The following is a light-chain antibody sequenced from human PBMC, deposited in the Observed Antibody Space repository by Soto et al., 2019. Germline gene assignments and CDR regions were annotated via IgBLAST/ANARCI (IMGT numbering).Light chain of an antibody. Sequence: QSALTQPASVSGSPGQSITISCTGTSSDVGGSRYVSWYQQHPGKAPKLIIFKVTNRPSGVSNRFSGSQSGNTASLTISGIQAEDEANYYCFSYTSGNARVFGGGTKLTVL. J-gene: IGLJ3*02. CDR1: SSDVGGSRY. V-gene: IGLV2-14*01. CDR2: KVT. CDR3: FSYTSGNARV.